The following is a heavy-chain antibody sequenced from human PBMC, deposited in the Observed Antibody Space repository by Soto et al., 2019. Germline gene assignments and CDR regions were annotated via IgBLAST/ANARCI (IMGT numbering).Heavy chain of an antibody. D-gene: IGHD5-18*01. J-gene: IGHJ5*02. V-gene: IGHV3-11*01. CDR2: ISSSGSTI. Sequence: PGGSLRLSCAASGFTFSDYYMSWIRQAPGKGLEWVSYISSSGSTIYYADSVKGRFTISRDNAKNSLYLQMNSLRGDDTAVYYCAKDRSVDTRDWFDPWGQGTLVTVSS. CDR3: AKDRSVDTRDWFDP. CDR1: GFTFSDYY.